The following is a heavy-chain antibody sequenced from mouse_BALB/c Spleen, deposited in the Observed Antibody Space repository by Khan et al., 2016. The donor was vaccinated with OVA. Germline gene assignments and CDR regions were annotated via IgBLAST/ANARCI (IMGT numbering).Heavy chain of an antibody. J-gene: IGHJ2*01. V-gene: IGHV1-9*01. CDR2: ILPGSGSR. D-gene: IGHD1-1*01. CDR3: AMVNYGSRDYFDY. CDR1: GYTFSGYW. Sequence: QIQLVQSGAELMKPGASVKISCKATGYTFSGYWLEWVKQRPGHGLEWIGEILPGSGSRNYNEKFEGKATFTADISSKTTYMQLSSLTSEDSAVYDCAMVNYGSRDYFDYWGQGTTLTVSS.